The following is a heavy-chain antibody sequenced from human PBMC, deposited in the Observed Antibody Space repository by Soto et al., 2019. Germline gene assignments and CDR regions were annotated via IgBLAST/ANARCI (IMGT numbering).Heavy chain of an antibody. D-gene: IGHD2-15*01. CDR1: GYTFTSYD. CDR2: MNPNSGNT. V-gene: IGHV1-8*01. Sequence: QVQLVQSGAEVKKPGASVKVSCKASGYTFTSYDINWVRQATGQGREWMGWMNPNSGNTAYAQKFQGRVTMTRNTSIGAADMELSSLRSEDTAEYYCARERGAVCSGGSCYWFDPWGQGTLVPVSS. J-gene: IGHJ5*02. CDR3: ARERGAVCSGGSCYWFDP.